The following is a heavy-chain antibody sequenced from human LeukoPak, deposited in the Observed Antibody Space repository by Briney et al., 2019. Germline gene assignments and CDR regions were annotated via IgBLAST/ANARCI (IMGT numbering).Heavy chain of an antibody. CDR3: ARRYGRDWYFGFDI. D-gene: IGHD6-19*01. Sequence: SETLSLTCTVSGGSISGSTSYWDWIRQPPGKGLEWIGSIYYTGSTYYNPSLKSRLTMSVDTSENQFSLELSSVTAADTALCYCARRYGRDWYFGFDIWGQGTMLTVSS. J-gene: IGHJ3*02. CDR2: IYYTGST. CDR1: GGSISGSTSY. V-gene: IGHV4-39*01.